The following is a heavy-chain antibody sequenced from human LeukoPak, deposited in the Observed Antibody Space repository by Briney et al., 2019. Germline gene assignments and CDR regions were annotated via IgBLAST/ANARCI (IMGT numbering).Heavy chain of an antibody. J-gene: IGHJ5*02. CDR1: GFTFSSYS. CDR3: AKQGRGEAAAGAFDP. CDR2: ISGSGGST. D-gene: IGHD6-13*01. Sequence: GGSLRLSCAASGFTFSSYSMNWVRQAPGKGLEWVSAISGSGGSTYYADSVKGRFTISRDNSKNTLYLQMNSLRAEDTAVYYCAKQGRGEAAAGAFDPWGQGTLVTVSS. V-gene: IGHV3-23*01.